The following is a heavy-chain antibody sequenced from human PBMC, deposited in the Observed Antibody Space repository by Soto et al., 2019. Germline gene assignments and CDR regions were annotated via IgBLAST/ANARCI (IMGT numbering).Heavy chain of an antibody. Sequence: GGSLRLSCAASGFTFSSYSMNWVRQAPGKGLEWVSSISSSSSYIYYADSVRGRFTISSDNAKNSLYLQMNSLRAEDTAVYYCARDKIFLEWDWFDPWGQGTLVTVSS. D-gene: IGHD2-8*01. CDR3: ARDKIFLEWDWFDP. V-gene: IGHV3-21*01. J-gene: IGHJ5*02. CDR1: GFTFSSYS. CDR2: ISSSSSYI.